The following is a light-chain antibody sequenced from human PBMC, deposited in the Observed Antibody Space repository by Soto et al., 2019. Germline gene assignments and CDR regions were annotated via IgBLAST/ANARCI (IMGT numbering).Light chain of an antibody. CDR3: QQYDVLPWT. CDR2: GAS. Sequence: EIVLTQSPGTLSLSPGERATLSCRASQSVSNSYLAWYQQKPGQSPRLLIHGASRRAIGIPDRFSGTGSGTDFTLTISRLEPEDFAVYVCQQYDVLPWTCGQGTKVEI. V-gene: IGKV3-20*01. J-gene: IGKJ1*01. CDR1: QSVSNSY.